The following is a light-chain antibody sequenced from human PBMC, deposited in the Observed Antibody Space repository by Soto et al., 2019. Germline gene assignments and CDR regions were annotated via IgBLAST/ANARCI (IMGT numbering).Light chain of an antibody. Sequence: EIVLTQSPATLSLSPGERATLSCRASQSVRSYLAWYQQKPGQAPRLLIYDASNRATGIPARFSGSGSGTDFTLTISSLEPEDFAVYYCQQRGDFGGGTKVEIK. CDR2: DAS. J-gene: IGKJ4*01. V-gene: IGKV3-11*01. CDR1: QSVRSY. CDR3: QQRGD.